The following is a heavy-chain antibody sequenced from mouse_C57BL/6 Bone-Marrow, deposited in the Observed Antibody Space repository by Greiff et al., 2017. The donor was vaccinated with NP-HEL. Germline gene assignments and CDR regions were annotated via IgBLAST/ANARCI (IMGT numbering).Heavy chain of an antibody. CDR1: GYTFTSSW. D-gene: IGHD2-3*01. Sequence: QVQLQQPGAELVKPGASVKLSCKASGYTFTSSWMHWVKQRPGQGLEWIGMIHPTSGSTNYNEKFKSKATLTVDKSSSTAYMQLSSLTSEDSAVYYCAAYDGYYAIDYWGQGTSVTVSS. J-gene: IGHJ4*01. CDR3: AAYDGYYAIDY. V-gene: IGHV1-64*01. CDR2: IHPTSGST.